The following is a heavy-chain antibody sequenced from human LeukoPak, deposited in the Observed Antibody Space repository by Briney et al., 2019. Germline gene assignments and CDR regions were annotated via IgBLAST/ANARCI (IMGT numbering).Heavy chain of an antibody. Sequence: GGTLRLSCAVSGFTISNYAMNWVRQAPGKGLEWVSSISGSGGSTYYADSVKGRFTNSRDNSKNTLYLQMHSLRAADTAIYYCAKCLYRHGSGRLGDYWGRGSLVTVSS. D-gene: IGHD3-10*01. J-gene: IGHJ4*02. CDR1: GFTISNYA. CDR2: ISGSGGST. CDR3: AKCLYRHGSGRLGDY. V-gene: IGHV3-23*01.